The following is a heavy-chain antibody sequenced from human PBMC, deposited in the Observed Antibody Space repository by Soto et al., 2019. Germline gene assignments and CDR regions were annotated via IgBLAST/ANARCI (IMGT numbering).Heavy chain of an antibody. V-gene: IGHV3-15*07. J-gene: IGHJ6*02. Sequence: PGGSLRLSCAASGFTFSNAWMNWVRQAPGKGLEWVGRIKSKTDGGTTDYAAPVKGRFTISRDDSKNTLYLQMNSLKTEDTAVYYCTTTYYDFWSGFYTEEYRRDYYYGMDVWGQGTTVTVSS. CDR1: GFTFSNAW. CDR3: TTTYYDFWSGFYTEEYRRDYYYGMDV. CDR2: IKSKTDGGTT. D-gene: IGHD3-3*01.